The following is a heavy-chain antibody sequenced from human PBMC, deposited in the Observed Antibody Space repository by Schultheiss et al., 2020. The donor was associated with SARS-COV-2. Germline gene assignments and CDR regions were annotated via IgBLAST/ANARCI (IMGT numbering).Heavy chain of an antibody. J-gene: IGHJ4*02. CDR2: IYSGGYT. CDR3: VKVAGYSSGWYVDY. Sequence: GGSLRLSCAASGFTVSSNYMSWVRQAPGKGLEWVSLIYSGGYTYYADSVKGRFTISRDNSKNTLDLQMNSLRPEDTAWYYCVKVAGYSSGWYVDYWGQGTLVTVSS. CDR1: GFTVSSNY. V-gene: IGHV3-53*01. D-gene: IGHD6-19*01.